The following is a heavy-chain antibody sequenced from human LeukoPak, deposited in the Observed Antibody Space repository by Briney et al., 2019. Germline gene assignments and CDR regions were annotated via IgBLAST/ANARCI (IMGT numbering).Heavy chain of an antibody. CDR2: IIPIFGTA. J-gene: IGHJ3*02. Sequence: SVKVSCKASGYTFTSYAISWVRQAPGQGLEWMGGIIPIFGTANYAQKFQGRVTITADESTSTAYMELSSLRSEDTAVYYCARDSWELVAFDIWGQGTMVTVSS. D-gene: IGHD1-26*01. CDR3: ARDSWELVAFDI. CDR1: GYTFTSYA. V-gene: IGHV1-69*13.